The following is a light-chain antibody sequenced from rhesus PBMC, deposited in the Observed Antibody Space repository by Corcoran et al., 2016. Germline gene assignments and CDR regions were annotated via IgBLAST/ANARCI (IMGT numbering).Light chain of an antibody. V-gene: IGKV1-28*02. CDR2: AAS. CDR3: LQHKSYPLT. CDR1: QSISSY. J-gene: IGKJ4*01. Sequence: DIQMTQSPSCLSASVGDTVTISCRASQSISSYLNWFQQKPGKAPKLLIYAASSLESGVPSRFRGSGSGTDFTLTNNSQQPEEFAVYYCLQHKSYPLTFGGGTKVELK.